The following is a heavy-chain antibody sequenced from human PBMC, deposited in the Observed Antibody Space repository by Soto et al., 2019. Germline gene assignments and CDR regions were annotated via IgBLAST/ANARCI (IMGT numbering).Heavy chain of an antibody. CDR1: GGSISSGGYY. D-gene: IGHD3-9*01. V-gene: IGHV4-31*03. CDR3: ARGSFDSPPVY. Sequence: QVQLQESGPGLVKPSQTLSLTCTVSGGSISSGGYYWSWIRQHPGKGLEWIGYIYYSGSTYYNPSLKSRVTLSVDTSKTQSSLKLSSVTAADTAVYYCARGSFDSPPVYWGQGTLVTVSS. CDR2: IYYSGST. J-gene: IGHJ4*02.